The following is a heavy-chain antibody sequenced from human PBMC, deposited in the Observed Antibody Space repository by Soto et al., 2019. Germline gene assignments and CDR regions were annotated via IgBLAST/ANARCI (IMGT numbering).Heavy chain of an antibody. CDR2: IRSKANSYAT. Sequence: GGSLRLSCAASGFTFSGSAMHWVRQASGKGLEWVGRIRSKANSYATAYAASVKGRFTISGDDSKNTAYLQMNSLKTEDTGVYYCTTPADLGYCSGGSCYSTRDYVDVWGKGTTVTVSS. J-gene: IGHJ6*03. V-gene: IGHV3-73*01. D-gene: IGHD2-15*01. CDR3: TTPADLGYCSGGSCYSTRDYVDV. CDR1: GFTFSGSA.